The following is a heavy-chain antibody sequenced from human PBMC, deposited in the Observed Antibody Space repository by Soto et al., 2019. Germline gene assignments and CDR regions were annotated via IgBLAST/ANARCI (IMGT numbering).Heavy chain of an antibody. J-gene: IGHJ4*02. D-gene: IGHD1-26*01. CDR3: AKALVGEVGATDY. V-gene: IGHV3-23*01. CDR1: GFNLHDHA. CDR2: ITRTDST. Sequence: GGSLRLSCVASGFNLHDHAMHWVRQAPGKGLEWVSAITRTDSTYYADSVKGRFTISRDNSRNTLYLQMNSLGAEDAALYYCAKALVGEVGATDYWGQGTLVTVSS.